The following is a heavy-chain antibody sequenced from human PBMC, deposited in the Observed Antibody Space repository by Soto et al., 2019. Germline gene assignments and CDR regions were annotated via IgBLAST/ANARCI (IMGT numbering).Heavy chain of an antibody. J-gene: IGHJ6*03. CDR2: INPNGGGT. CDR1: GYTFSDYY. V-gene: IGHV1-2*02. Sequence: QVQLVQSGAEVKKPGASVTVSCKASGYTFSDYYLHWVRQAPGQGPEWMGWINPNGGGTKYGQKFRGRVTMTRVTSVRTAFMELNSLKSDDTAVYYCARESGGATATLDYYYFYMDVWGKGTTVTVSS. D-gene: IGHD5-12*01. CDR3: ARESGGATATLDYYYFYMDV.